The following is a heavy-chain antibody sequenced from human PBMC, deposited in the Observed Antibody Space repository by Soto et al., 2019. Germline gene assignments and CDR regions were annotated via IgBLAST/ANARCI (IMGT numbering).Heavy chain of an antibody. D-gene: IGHD3-10*01. Sequence: QVQLVQSGAEVKRPGSSVKVSCKASGDTFTFYSISWVRQAPGLGLEWMGRINPILSMSNYAQRFQGRVTMTADKSTSTAYMELSSLRSEDTAIYYCASSYGSGYRAFDYWGQGALVTVS. J-gene: IGHJ4*02. CDR3: ASSYGSGYRAFDY. V-gene: IGHV1-69*02. CDR2: INPILSMS. CDR1: GDTFTFYS.